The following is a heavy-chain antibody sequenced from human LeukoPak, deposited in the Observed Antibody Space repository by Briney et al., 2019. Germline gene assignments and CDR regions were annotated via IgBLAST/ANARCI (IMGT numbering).Heavy chain of an antibody. CDR3: ARDARPSYYYGSGSLHNWFDP. J-gene: IGHJ5*02. CDR1: GYTFTGYY. D-gene: IGHD3-10*01. CDR2: INPNSGGT. Sequence: GSVKVSCKASGYTFTGYYMHWVRPAPGQGLEWMGWINPNSGGTNYAQKFQGRVTMTRDTSISTAYMALSRLRSDDTAVYYCARDARPSYYYGSGSLHNWFDPWGQGTLVTVSS. V-gene: IGHV1-2*02.